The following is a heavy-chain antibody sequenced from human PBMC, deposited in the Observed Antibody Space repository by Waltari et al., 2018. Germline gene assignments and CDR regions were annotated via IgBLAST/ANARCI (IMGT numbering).Heavy chain of an antibody. CDR2: IYHSGST. CDR1: GYSINSGYY. D-gene: IGHD1-26*01. Sequence: QVQLQESGPGLVKPSETLSLTCAVSGYSINSGYYWGWIRQPPGKGLEWIGSIYHSGSTYYNPSLKSRVTISVDTSKNQFSLKLSSVTAADTAVYYCAGGRSYSLDYWGQGTLVTVSS. V-gene: IGHV4-38-2*01. J-gene: IGHJ4*02. CDR3: AGGRSYSLDY.